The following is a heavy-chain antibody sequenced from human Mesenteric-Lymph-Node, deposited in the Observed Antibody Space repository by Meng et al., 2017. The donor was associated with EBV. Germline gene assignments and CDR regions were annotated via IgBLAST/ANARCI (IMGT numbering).Heavy chain of an antibody. J-gene: IGHJ4*02. D-gene: IGHD3-3*01. CDR2: IYPKSGIN. Sequence: QVQLVQSVAEVKKPGASVKVSCKGSGYTFSDYYIHWVRQAPGQGLEWMGRIYPKSGINHNALKFQGRITMTRDTSISTAYMELSGLRSDDTAVYFCARDISGYYHLQGWGQGTLVTVSS. V-gene: IGHV1-2*06. CDR1: GYTFSDYY. CDR3: ARDISGYYHLQG.